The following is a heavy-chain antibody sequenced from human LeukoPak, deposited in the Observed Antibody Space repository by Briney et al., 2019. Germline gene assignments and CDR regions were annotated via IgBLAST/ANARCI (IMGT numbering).Heavy chain of an antibody. V-gene: IGHV3-48*03. CDR3: ARSDYDSSGYGHFDY. D-gene: IGHD3-22*01. Sequence: PGGSLRLSCAASGFTFSSYEMNWVRQAPGKGLEWVSYISSSGSTIYYADSVKGRFTISRDNAKNSLYLQMNSLRAEDTAAYYCARSDYDSSGYGHFDYWGQGTLVTVSS. J-gene: IGHJ4*02. CDR2: ISSSGSTI. CDR1: GFTFSSYE.